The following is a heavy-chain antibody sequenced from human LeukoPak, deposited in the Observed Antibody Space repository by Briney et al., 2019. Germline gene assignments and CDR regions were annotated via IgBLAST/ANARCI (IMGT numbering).Heavy chain of an antibody. CDR2: IYGSGIT. CDR1: GGSIISNY. J-gene: IGHJ6*03. Sequence: PSETLSLTCTVSGGSIISNYWSWIRQSAGTGLEWIGRIYGSGITDYNPSLKSRVTMSLDTSRKQFSLRLTSVTAAHTAVYYCARLKFYDSTGYSPGYYMDVWGKGTTVSVFS. D-gene: IGHD3-22*01. CDR3: ARLKFYDSTGYSPGYYMDV. V-gene: IGHV4-4*07.